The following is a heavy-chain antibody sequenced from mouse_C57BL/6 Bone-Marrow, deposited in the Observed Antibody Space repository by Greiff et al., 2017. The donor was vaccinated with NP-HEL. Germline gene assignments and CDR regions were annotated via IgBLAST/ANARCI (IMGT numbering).Heavy chain of an antibody. J-gene: IGHJ3*01. V-gene: IGHV2-5*01. D-gene: IGHD2-3*01. CDR1: GFSLPCYG. CDR3: AIDYDRRFAY. Sequence: VMLVESGPGLVQPSQSLSITCTVSGFSLPCYGVHWVRPSPGTGLEWLGVLWRGGSTDYNAAFMSRLSITKDNSKSQVFFKMNSLQADDTAIYYCAIDYDRRFAYWGKGNLVTVSA. CDR2: LWRGGST.